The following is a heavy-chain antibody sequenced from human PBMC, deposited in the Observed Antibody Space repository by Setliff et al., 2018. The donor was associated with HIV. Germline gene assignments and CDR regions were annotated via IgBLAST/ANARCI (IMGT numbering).Heavy chain of an antibody. CDR3: ASGKGVRGVIITGGLDV. CDR1: GHTFTNYD. J-gene: IGHJ6*04. V-gene: IGHV1-8*01. Sequence: ASVKVSCKPSGHTFTNYDIHWMRRATGQGLEWMGWMNPNSGVSGYGQKFQGRVTMTRDTSISTAYMELSSLTSADTAVYYCASGKGVRGVIITGGLDVWGKGTTVTVSS. CDR2: MNPNSGVS. D-gene: IGHD3-10*01.